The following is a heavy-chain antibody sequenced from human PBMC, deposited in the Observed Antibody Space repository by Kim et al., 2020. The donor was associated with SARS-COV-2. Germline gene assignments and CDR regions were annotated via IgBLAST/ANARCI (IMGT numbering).Heavy chain of an antibody. D-gene: IGHD5-18*01. V-gene: IGHV4-39*01. CDR3: ARRHPGYSYGYVYYYYGMDV. CDR2: IYYSGST. CDR1: GGSISSSSYY. Sequence: SETLSLTCTVSGGSISSSSYYWGWIRQPPGKGLEWIGSIYYSGSTYYNPSLKSRVTISVDTSKNQFSLKLSSVTAADTAVYYCARRHPGYSYGYVYYYYGMDVWGQGTTVTVSS. J-gene: IGHJ6*02.